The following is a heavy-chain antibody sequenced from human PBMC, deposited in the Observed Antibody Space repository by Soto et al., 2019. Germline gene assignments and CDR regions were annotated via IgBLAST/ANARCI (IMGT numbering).Heavy chain of an antibody. V-gene: IGHV3-23*01. J-gene: IGHJ4*02. CDR3: AKDRPCSGGSCYSSKEDFDY. D-gene: IGHD2-15*01. Sequence: EVQLLESGGGLVQPGGSLSLSCAASGFTFSSYAMSWVRQAPGKGLEGVSAISGSGGSTYYADSVKGRFTISRDNAKNTLYLQMNSLRAEDTAVYYCAKDRPCSGGSCYSSKEDFDYWGQGTLVTVSS. CDR2: ISGSGGST. CDR1: GFTFSSYA.